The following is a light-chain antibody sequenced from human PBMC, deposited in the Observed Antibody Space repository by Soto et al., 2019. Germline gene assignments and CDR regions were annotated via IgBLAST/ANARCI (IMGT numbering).Light chain of an antibody. CDR2: EVS. V-gene: IGLV2-23*02. Sequence: QSALTQPASVSGSPGQSITISCTGSSGDIGNYDLVSWYQQIPGRAPKLMIFEVSRRPSGVSERVSGSKSGNTASLTISGLQAEDEADFHCCSYAGGGAWVFGGGTKVTVL. CDR1: SGDIGNYDL. CDR3: CSYAGGGAWV. J-gene: IGLJ3*02.